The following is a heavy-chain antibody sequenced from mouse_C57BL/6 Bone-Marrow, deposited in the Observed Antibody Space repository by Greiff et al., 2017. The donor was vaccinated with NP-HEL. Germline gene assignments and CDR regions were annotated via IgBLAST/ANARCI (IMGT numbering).Heavy chain of an antibody. CDR1: GFTFSSYG. CDR3: ARQPIYDYYAMDY. D-gene: IGHD1-3*01. CDR2: ISSGGSYT. J-gene: IGHJ4*01. Sequence: EVMLVESGGDLVKPGGSLKLSCAASGFTFSSYGMSWVRQTPDKRLEWVATISSGGSYTYYPDSVTGRFTISRDNAKNTLYLQMSSLKSEDTAMYYCARQPIYDYYAMDYWGQGTSVTVSS. V-gene: IGHV5-6*01.